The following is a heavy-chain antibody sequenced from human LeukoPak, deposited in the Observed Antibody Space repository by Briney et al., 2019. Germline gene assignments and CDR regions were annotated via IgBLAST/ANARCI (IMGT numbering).Heavy chain of an antibody. Sequence: SETLSLTCAVSGGSISSSRYYWGWIRQPPGKGLEWIGNIYYGGSTYYNPSLKSRVTISVDTSKNQFSLKLSSVTAADTAVYYCARTPAYCGGDCPPGYWGQGTLVTVSS. J-gene: IGHJ4*02. CDR2: IYYGGST. CDR1: GGSISSSRYY. V-gene: IGHV4-39*07. CDR3: ARTPAYCGGDCPPGY. D-gene: IGHD2-21*01.